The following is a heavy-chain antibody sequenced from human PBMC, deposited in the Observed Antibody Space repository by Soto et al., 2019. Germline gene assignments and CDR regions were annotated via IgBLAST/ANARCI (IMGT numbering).Heavy chain of an antibody. V-gene: IGHV5-51*01. CDR1: GYSFTSYW. CDR2: IYPGDSGT. J-gene: IGHJ4*02. D-gene: IGHD6-19*01. Sequence: GESLKISCTGSGYSFTSYWLGWVRQMPGKGLEWMGIIYPGDSGTRYSPSFQGQVAFSADKSSSTAYLQWSGLKASDAAIYYCARRLSTGWFFDFWGQGTLVTVSS. CDR3: ARRLSTGWFFDF.